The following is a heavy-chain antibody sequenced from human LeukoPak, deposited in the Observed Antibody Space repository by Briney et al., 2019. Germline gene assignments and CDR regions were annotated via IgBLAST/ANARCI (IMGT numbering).Heavy chain of an antibody. CDR1: GGPISSSSYY. D-gene: IGHD3-10*01. Sequence: KPSETLSLTCTVSGGPISSSSYYWGWIRQPPGKGLEWIGSIYYSGSTYYNPSLKSRVTISVDTSKNQFSLKLSSVTAADTAVYYCARQPPYGSGNERWGQGTLVTVSS. CDR3: ARQPPYGSGNER. V-gene: IGHV4-39*01. CDR2: IYYSGST. J-gene: IGHJ4*02.